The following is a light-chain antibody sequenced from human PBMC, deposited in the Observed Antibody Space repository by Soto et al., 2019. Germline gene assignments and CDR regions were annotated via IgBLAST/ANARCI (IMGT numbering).Light chain of an antibody. CDR2: GAS. Sequence: EKVMTQSPATLSMSPGERATLSCRASQSVSNFLAWYQQKPGQAPRLLIYGASTRVTGVPARFSGSGSGTEFTLTISSLQSEDFAVYYCQQYSNWPSWTFGQGTKVEVK. CDR1: QSVSNF. CDR3: QQYSNWPSWT. V-gene: IGKV3-15*01. J-gene: IGKJ1*01.